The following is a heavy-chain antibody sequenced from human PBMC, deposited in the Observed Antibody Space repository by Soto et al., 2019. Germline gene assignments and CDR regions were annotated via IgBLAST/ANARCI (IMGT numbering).Heavy chain of an antibody. J-gene: IGHJ5*02. V-gene: IGHV1-69*04. CDR1: GYTFTSYT. Sequence: SVKVSCKASGYTFTSYTISWVRQAPGQGLEWMGRIIPILGIANYAQKFQGRVTITADKSTSTAYMELSSLRSEDTAVYYCARDLGVREYNWFDPWGQGTLVTVSS. CDR2: IIPILGIA. D-gene: IGHD3-10*01. CDR3: ARDLGVREYNWFDP.